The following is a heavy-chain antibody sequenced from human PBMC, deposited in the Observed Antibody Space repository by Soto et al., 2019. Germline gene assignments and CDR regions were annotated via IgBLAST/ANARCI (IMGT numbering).Heavy chain of an antibody. CDR3: ARKSDSSPVPEADGV. CDR2: IYSNGDT. D-gene: IGHD2-8*01. J-gene: IGHJ4*02. CDR1: GFSVGSNY. Sequence: EVQLVETGGGLIQPGGSLRLSCAASGFSVGSNYMTWVRQSPGKGLEWVSLIYSNGDTDYADSVKGRFSISRANFKNTLYLQMNNLRAEDTAVYHCARKSDSSPVPEADGVWGRGSLVTVSS. V-gene: IGHV3-53*02.